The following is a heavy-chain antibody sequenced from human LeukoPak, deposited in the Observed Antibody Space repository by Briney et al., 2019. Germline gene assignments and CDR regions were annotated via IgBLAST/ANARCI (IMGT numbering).Heavy chain of an antibody. D-gene: IGHD5-24*01. J-gene: IGHJ3*02. V-gene: IGHV3-21*01. Sequence: PGGSLRLSCAASGFTFSSYSMNWVRQAPGKGLEWVSSISSSSSYIYYADSVKGRFTISRDNAKNSLYLQMNSLRAEDTAVYFCARVGWLQSRSDAFDIWGQGTMVTVS. CDR2: ISSSSSYI. CDR1: GFTFSSYS. CDR3: ARVGWLQSRSDAFDI.